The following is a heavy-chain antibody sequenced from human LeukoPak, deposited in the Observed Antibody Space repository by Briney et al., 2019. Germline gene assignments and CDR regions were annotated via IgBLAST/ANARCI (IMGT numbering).Heavy chain of an antibody. CDR1: GYTFTGYY. V-gene: IGHV1-2*02. CDR2: INPNSGGT. Sequence: GASVKVSCKASGYTFTGYYMHWVRQAPGQGLEWMGWINPNSGGTNYAQKFQGRVTMTRDTSISTAYMEPSRLRSDDTAVYYCARALDHTFGELLSFDYWGQGTLVTVSS. J-gene: IGHJ4*02. D-gene: IGHD3-10*01. CDR3: ARALDHTFGELLSFDY.